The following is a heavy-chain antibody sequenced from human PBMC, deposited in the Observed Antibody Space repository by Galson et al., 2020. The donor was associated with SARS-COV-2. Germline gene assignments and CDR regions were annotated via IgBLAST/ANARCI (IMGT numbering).Heavy chain of an antibody. Sequence: ASETLSLTCTVSGDSISGYYWSWIRQPPGKGLEWIGYIYSRGSTNYNPSLESRVTISVDTSKNQFSLRLNSVTAADTAVYYCAGHPYSGGYGWWCDPWGQGTLVTVSS. CDR1: GDSISGYY. J-gene: IGHJ5*02. D-gene: IGHD1-26*01. CDR2: IYSRGST. V-gene: IGHV4-59*01. CDR3: AGHPYSGGYGWWCDP.